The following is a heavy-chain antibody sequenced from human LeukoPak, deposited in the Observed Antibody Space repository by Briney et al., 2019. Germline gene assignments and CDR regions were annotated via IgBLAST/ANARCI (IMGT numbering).Heavy chain of an antibody. D-gene: IGHD6-19*01. CDR3: ARAQQWLVGDAFDY. J-gene: IGHJ4*02. V-gene: IGHV3-30-3*01. CDR2: ISYDGSNK. CDR1: GFTFSSYA. Sequence: PGGSLRLSCAASGFTFSSYAMHWVRQAPGKGLEWVAVISYDGSNKYYADSVKGRFTISRDNPKNTLYLQMNSLRAEDTAVYYCARAQQWLVGDAFDYWGQGTLVTVSS.